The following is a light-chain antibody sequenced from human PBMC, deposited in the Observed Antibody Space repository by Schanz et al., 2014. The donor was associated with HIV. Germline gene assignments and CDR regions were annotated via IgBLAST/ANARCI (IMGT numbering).Light chain of an antibody. Sequence: QSALTQPASVSGSLGQSITISCTGSSSDVGSYNLVSWYQQHPGKAPKLMIYEVSERPSGVSNRFPGSKSGNTASLTISGLQAEDEADYYCSSYADTYSYVFGTGTKLTVL. CDR1: SSDVGSYNL. J-gene: IGLJ1*01. CDR2: EVS. CDR3: SSYADTYSYV. V-gene: IGLV2-23*02.